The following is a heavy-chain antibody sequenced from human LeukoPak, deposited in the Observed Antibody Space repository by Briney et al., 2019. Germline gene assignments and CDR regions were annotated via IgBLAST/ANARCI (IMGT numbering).Heavy chain of an antibody. CDR2: INHSGST. CDR1: GGSFSGYY. V-gene: IGHV4-34*01. J-gene: IGHJ4*02. CDR3: ARPYYDFWSGYYHFDY. Sequence: SETLSLTCAIYGGSFSGYYWSWIRQPTGKGLEWTGEINHSGSTNYNPSLKSRVTISVDTSKNQFSLKLSSVTAADTAVYYCARPYYDFWSGYYHFDYWGQGTLVTVSS. D-gene: IGHD3-3*01.